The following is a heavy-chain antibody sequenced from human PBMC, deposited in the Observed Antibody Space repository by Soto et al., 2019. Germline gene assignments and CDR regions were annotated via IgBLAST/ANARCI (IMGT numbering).Heavy chain of an antibody. J-gene: IGHJ4*02. CDR1: GFSLSRTRMA. CDR3: AHIVVAGLGYYFDY. D-gene: IGHD6-19*01. CDR2: IYWDDDK. V-gene: IGHV2-5*02. Sequence: QITLKESGPTLVKPTQTLTLTCTFSGFSLSRTRMAVGWIRQPPGKALEWLALIYWDDDKRYSPFLKSRLTITKDTSKTQVVLTMSHMDPVDTARYYCAHIVVAGLGYYFDYWGQGTLVTVSS.